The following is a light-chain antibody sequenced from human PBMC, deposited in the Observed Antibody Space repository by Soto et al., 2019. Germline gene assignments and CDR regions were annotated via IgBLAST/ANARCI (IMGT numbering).Light chain of an antibody. V-gene: IGKV3-20*01. CDR1: QSVSSDY. Sequence: EIVLTQSPGTLSLSPGERATLSCRASQSVSSDYVAWYQQKPGQTPKVLIYRASIRAAGNPSRFKCRWAWTNFTLPNNKPEPEDFAVYYCQQYGSSPLTFGGGTKV. CDR3: QQYGSSPLT. CDR2: RAS. J-gene: IGKJ4*01.